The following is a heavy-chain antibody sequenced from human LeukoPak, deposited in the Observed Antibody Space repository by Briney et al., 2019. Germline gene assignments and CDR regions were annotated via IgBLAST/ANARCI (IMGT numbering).Heavy chain of an antibody. D-gene: IGHD6-19*01. V-gene: IGHV4-30-2*01. CDR3: VRGHTPVADTVNWFDP. J-gene: IGHJ5*02. Sequence: SETLSLTCTVSGGSISSGGYYWSWIRQPPGKGLEWIGYIYHSGSTYYNPSLKSRVTISVDRSKNQFSLKLSSVTAADTAVYYCVRGHTPVADTVNWFDPWGQGTQVTVSS. CDR1: GGSISSGGYY. CDR2: IYHSGST.